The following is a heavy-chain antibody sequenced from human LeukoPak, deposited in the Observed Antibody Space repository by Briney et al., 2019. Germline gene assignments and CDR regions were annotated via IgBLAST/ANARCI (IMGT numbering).Heavy chain of an antibody. CDR3: ARGGGYSSSWYHRNSQTFYFDY. Sequence: PGGSLRLSCAASRFTFSSYAMHWVRQAPGKGLEWVAVISYGGSNKFYADSVKGRFTISRDNSKNTLYLQMNSLRAEDTAVYYCARGGGYSSSWYHRNSQTFYFDYWGQGTLVTVSS. CDR1: RFTFSSYA. D-gene: IGHD6-13*01. CDR2: ISYGGSNK. V-gene: IGHV3-30-3*01. J-gene: IGHJ4*02.